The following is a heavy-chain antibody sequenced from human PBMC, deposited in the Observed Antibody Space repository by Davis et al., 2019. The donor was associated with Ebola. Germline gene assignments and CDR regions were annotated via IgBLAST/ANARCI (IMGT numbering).Heavy chain of an antibody. CDR2: ISWNSGSI. CDR3: ARAELLVPFDY. V-gene: IGHV3-9*01. CDR1: GFTFDDYA. D-gene: IGHD1-26*01. J-gene: IGHJ4*02. Sequence: SLKISCAASGFTFDDYAMHWVRQAPGKGLEWVSGISWNSGSIGYADSVKGRFTISRDNSKNTLYLQMNSLRAEDTAVYYCARAELLVPFDYWGQGTLVTVSS.